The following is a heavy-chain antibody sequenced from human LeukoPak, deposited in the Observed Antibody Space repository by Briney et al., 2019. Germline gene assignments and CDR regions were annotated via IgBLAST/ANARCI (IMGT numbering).Heavy chain of an antibody. J-gene: IGHJ4*02. CDR2: INPDGNKK. CDR1: GLTFSSSW. Sequence: GGSLRLSCAVSGLTFSSSWMDWVRQAPGKELEWVASINPDGNKKYSADSVKGRFTISRDNAENSLYLQMNSLRVEGTAFYYCARDLAYSRLDYWGQGMLVTVSS. D-gene: IGHD5-18*01. CDR3: ARDLAYSRLDY. V-gene: IGHV3-7*01.